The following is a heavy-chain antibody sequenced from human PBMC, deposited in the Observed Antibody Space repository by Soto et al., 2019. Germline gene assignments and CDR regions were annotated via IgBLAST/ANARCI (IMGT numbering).Heavy chain of an antibody. D-gene: IGHD1-7*01. CDR3: ARDHNGKYDAFDI. J-gene: IGHJ3*02. CDR1: GFTFSSYA. CDR2: IGGSGVST. V-gene: IGHV3-23*01. Sequence: GESLRLSCAASGFTFSSYAMNWVRQAPGKGLEWVSTIGGSGVSTYFADSVKGRFTISRDNSKKTLYLQMNNLTAEDTSVYYCARDHNGKYDAFDIWGQGTMVTVSS.